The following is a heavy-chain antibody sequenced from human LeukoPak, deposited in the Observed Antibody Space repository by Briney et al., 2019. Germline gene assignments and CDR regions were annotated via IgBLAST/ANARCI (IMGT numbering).Heavy chain of an antibody. V-gene: IGHV1-2*02. Sequence: GASVKVSCKASGYTFTSYGISWVRQAPGQGLEWMGWINPNSGGTNYAQKFQGRVTMTRDTSISTAYMELSRLRSEDTAVYYCARGPILVRGVILADSVGGMDVWGQGTTVTVSS. CDR2: INPNSGGT. D-gene: IGHD3-10*01. J-gene: IGHJ6*02. CDR3: ARGPILVRGVILADSVGGMDV. CDR1: GYTFTSYG.